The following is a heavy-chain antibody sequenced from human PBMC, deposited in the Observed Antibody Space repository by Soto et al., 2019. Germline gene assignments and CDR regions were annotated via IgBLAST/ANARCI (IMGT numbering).Heavy chain of an antibody. CDR2: ISGSGGST. D-gene: IGHD3-3*01. CDR1: EVVYMSGA. V-gene: IGHV3-23*01. Sequence: HSGSESEVVYMSGAMSWIRPTPGKGLEWVSAISGSGGSTYYADSVKGRFTISRDNSKNTLYLQMNSLRAEDTAVYSCAKAPPIRFLGKNWFDPWGQGTLVTVSS. CDR3: AKAPPIRFLGKNWFDP. J-gene: IGHJ5*02.